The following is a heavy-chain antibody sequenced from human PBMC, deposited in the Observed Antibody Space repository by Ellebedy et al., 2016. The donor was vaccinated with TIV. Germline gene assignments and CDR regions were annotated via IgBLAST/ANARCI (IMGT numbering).Heavy chain of an antibody. CDR2: FDPEDGET. Sequence: ASVKVSCXVSGYTLTELSMHWVRQAPGKGLEWMGGFDPEDGETIYAQKFQGRVTMTEDTSTDTAYMELSSLRSEDTAVYYCATAVATIQDFDYWGQGTLVTVSS. CDR3: ATAVATIQDFDY. V-gene: IGHV1-24*01. J-gene: IGHJ4*02. CDR1: GYTLTELS. D-gene: IGHD5-12*01.